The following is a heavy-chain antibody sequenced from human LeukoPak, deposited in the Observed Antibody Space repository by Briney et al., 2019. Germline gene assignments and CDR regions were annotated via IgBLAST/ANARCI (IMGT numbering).Heavy chain of an antibody. Sequence: PGGSLRLSCAASGFTFSSYAMSWVRQAPGKGLEWVSSISSSSSYIYYADSVKGRFTISRDNAKNSLYLQMNSLRAEDTAVYYCARDFALWFGDQNHRELDYWGQGTLVTVSS. J-gene: IGHJ4*02. D-gene: IGHD3-10*01. V-gene: IGHV3-21*01. CDR3: ARDFALWFGDQNHRELDY. CDR2: ISSSSSYI. CDR1: GFTFSSYA.